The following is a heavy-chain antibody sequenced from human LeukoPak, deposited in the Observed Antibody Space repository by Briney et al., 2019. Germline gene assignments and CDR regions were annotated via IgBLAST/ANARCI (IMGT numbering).Heavy chain of an antibody. J-gene: IGHJ4*02. D-gene: IGHD5-24*01. V-gene: IGHV4-59*08. CDR2: IYYSGST. CDR3: ARLSPSADGSALRY. CDR1: GGSISSYY. Sequence: SETLSLTCTVSGGSISSYYWSWIRQPPGKGLEWIGYIYYSGSTNYNPSLKSRVTISVDTSKNQFSLKLSSVTAADTAVYYCARLSPSADGSALRYWGQGTLVTVSS.